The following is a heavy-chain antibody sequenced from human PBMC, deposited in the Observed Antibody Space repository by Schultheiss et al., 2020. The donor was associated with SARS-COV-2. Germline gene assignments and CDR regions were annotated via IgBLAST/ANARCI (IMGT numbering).Heavy chain of an antibody. CDR1: GFTFDDYA. CDR2: ISSSSSYI. D-gene: IGHD3-10*01. J-gene: IGHJ5*02. Sequence: GGSLRLSCAASGFTFDDYAMHWVRQAPGKGLEWVSSISSSSSYIYYADSVKGRFTISRDNSKNTLYLQMNSLRAEDTAVYYCAREPRGHNWFDPWGQGTLVTVSS. V-gene: IGHV3-21*01. CDR3: AREPRGHNWFDP.